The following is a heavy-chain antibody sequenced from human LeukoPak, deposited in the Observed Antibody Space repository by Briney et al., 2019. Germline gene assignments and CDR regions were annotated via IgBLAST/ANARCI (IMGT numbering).Heavy chain of an antibody. Sequence: SETLSLTCTVSSASITSSPYFWGWIRQSPGKGLEWIGSISYSGTTYYNPSLKSRVTISVDTSKNQFSLKLSSVTAADTAVYYCARVSPKRMEYYGSGSYYNRRNYYYYYMDVWGKGTTVTVSS. CDR2: ISYSGTT. D-gene: IGHD3-10*01. J-gene: IGHJ6*03. V-gene: IGHV4-39*01. CDR1: SASITSSPYF. CDR3: ARVSPKRMEYYGSGSYYNRRNYYYYYMDV.